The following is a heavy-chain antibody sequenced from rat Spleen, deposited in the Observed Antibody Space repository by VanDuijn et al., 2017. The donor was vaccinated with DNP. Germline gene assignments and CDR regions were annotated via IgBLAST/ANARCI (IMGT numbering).Heavy chain of an antibody. Sequence: EVQLVESGGGLVQPGRSLKLSCAASGFTFSDYNMAWVRQAPKKGLEWVATISYDGSSTYYRDSVKGRFTISRDNAKSTLYLQMDSLRSEDTATYYCARVGFYYFDYWGQGVMVTVSS. D-gene: IGHD1-4*01. J-gene: IGHJ2*01. CDR3: ARVGFYYFDY. CDR1: GFTFSDYN. V-gene: IGHV5-7*01. CDR2: ISYDGSST.